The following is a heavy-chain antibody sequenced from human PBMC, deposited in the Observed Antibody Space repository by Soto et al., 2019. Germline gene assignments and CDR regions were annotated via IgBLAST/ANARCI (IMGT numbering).Heavy chain of an antibody. Sequence: GGSLRLSCAVSGFTFSDHYMDWVRQAPGKGLEWVGRTRNKANSYTTEYAASVKGRFAISRDDSKNSLYLQMNSLKTEDTAVYYCARGGRDFWSGYYTYWGQGTLVTVSS. CDR3: ARGGRDFWSGYYTY. CDR1: GFTFSDHY. CDR2: TRNKANSYTT. J-gene: IGHJ4*02. V-gene: IGHV3-72*01. D-gene: IGHD3-3*01.